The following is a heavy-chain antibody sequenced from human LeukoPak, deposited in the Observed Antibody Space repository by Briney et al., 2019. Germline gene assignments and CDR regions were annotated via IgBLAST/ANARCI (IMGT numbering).Heavy chain of an antibody. CDR3: ARDRWDIVVVPAGPGHWFDP. D-gene: IGHD2-2*01. CDR1: GFTFSSYA. Sequence: GGSLRLSCAASGFTFSSYAMSWVRQAPGKGLEWVAVISYDGSNKYYADSVKGRFTISRDNSKNTLYLQMNSLRAEDTAVYYCARDRWDIVVVPAGPGHWFDPWGQGTLVTVSS. V-gene: IGHV3-30-3*01. CDR2: ISYDGSNK. J-gene: IGHJ5*02.